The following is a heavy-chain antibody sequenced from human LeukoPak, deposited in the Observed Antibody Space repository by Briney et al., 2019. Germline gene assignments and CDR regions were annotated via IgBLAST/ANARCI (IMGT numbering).Heavy chain of an antibody. Sequence: GGSLRLSCAPSEFSFSDYYMSWIRQAPGKGLEWVSYISSSSSDTDYADSVKGRFTISRDNAKNSLFLQMNSLRAEDTAVYYCARGHHGMEVWGRGTTVTVSS. V-gene: IGHV3-11*05. CDR3: ARGHHGMEV. J-gene: IGHJ6*02. CDR2: ISSSSSDT. CDR1: EFSFSDYY.